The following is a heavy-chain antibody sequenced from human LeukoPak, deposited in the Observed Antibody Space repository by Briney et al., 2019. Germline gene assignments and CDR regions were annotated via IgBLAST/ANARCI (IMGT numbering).Heavy chain of an antibody. CDR1: GFTFSSYG. J-gene: IGHJ4*02. D-gene: IGHD4-17*01. CDR2: IWYDGSNK. Sequence: GGSLRLSRAASGFTFSSYGMHWVRQAPGKGLEWVAVIWYDGSNKYYADSVRGRFTISRDNSKNTLYLQMNSLRAEDTAVYYCARDQTSGTVTYSDYWGQGTLVTVSS. CDR3: ARDQTSGTVTYSDY. V-gene: IGHV3-33*01.